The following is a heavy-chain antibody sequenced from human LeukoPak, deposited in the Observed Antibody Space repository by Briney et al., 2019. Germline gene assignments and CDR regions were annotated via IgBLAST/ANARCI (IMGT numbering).Heavy chain of an antibody. Sequence: ASVKVSCKVSGYTLTELSMHWVRQAPGKGLEWMGGFDPEDGETIYAQKFQGRVTMTEDTSTDTAYMELSSLRSEDTAVYYCATSPLWFGELSYDYWGQGTLVTVSS. CDR3: ATSPLWFGELSYDY. J-gene: IGHJ4*02. CDR2: FDPEDGET. CDR1: GYTLTELS. V-gene: IGHV1-24*01. D-gene: IGHD3-10*01.